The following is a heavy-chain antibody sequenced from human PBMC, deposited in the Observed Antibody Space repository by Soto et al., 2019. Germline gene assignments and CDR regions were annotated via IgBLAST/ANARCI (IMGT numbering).Heavy chain of an antibody. D-gene: IGHD6-19*01. Sequence: VQLVESGGGVVQPGRSLRLSCAAAGLTFSDYAMHWVRQAPGKGLEWVAVVSHDGRNTHYADSVKGRFTISRDSSKNTVSLEMTSLRAEDTAVYYCAKGGRQWLVTSDFNYWGQGALVTVSS. V-gene: IGHV3-30*18. CDR3: AKGGRQWLVTSDFNY. CDR1: GLTFSDYA. CDR2: VSHDGRNT. J-gene: IGHJ4*02.